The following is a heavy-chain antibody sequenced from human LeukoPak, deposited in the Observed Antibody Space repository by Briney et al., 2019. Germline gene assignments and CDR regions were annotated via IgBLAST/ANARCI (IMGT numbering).Heavy chain of an antibody. CDR2: ISHRGRT. V-gene: IGHV4-34*01. CDR3: ARIPLYFLEPFDY. D-gene: IGHD3-3*01. CDR1: GGSVSGYY. J-gene: IGHJ4*02. Sequence: PSETLSLTCAVYGGSVSGYYWSWIRQPPGKGLEWIGEISHRGRTHYNPSLKGRVTMSVDTSKNQFALEVDSVTAADTAVYYCARIPLYFLEPFDYWGQGILVTVCS.